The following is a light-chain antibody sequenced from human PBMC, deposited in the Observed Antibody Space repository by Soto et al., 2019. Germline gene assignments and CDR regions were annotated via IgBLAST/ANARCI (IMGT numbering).Light chain of an antibody. Sequence: DIPLTQSPSFLSASVGDRVTITCRASQGISSYLAWYQQKPGKAPKLLIYAASTLQSGVPLRFSGSGSGTEFTLTVGSLQPEDFATYYCQQRNSYPPTFGQGTKLEIK. CDR3: QQRNSYPPT. CDR2: AAS. V-gene: IGKV1-9*01. CDR1: QGISSY. J-gene: IGKJ2*01.